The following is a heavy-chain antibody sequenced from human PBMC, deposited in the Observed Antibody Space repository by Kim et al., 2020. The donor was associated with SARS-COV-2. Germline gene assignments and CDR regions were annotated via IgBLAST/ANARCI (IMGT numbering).Heavy chain of an antibody. Sequence: SGPTLVNPTQTLTLTCTFSGFSLTTSGVGVGWIRQPPGKPLEWLAHIYWDDDKRYSPSLKSRLTITKDTSKNQVVLTMTNMGPVDTATYYCAHYVAVITKNYFDPWGQGTLVTVSS. J-gene: IGHJ5*02. V-gene: IGHV2-5*02. D-gene: IGHD3-16*01. CDR1: GFSLTTSGVG. CDR2: IYWDDDK. CDR3: AHYVAVITKNYFDP.